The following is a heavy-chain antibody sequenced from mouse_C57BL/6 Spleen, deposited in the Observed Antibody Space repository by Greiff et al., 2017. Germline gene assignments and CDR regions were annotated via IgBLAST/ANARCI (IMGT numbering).Heavy chain of an antibody. CDR1: GFSFNTYA. CDR2: IRSKSNNYAT. Sequence: GGGLVQPKGSLKLSCAASGFSFNTYAMNWVRQAPGKGLEWVARIRSKSNNYATYYADSVKDRFTISRDDSESMLYLQMNNLKTEDTAMYYCVRQGGHWYFDVWGTGTTVTVSS. J-gene: IGHJ1*03. CDR3: VRQGGHWYFDV. V-gene: IGHV10-1*01.